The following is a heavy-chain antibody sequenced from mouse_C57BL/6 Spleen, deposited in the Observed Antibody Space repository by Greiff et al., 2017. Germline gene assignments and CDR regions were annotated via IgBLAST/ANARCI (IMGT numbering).Heavy chain of an antibody. D-gene: IGHD2-4*01. CDR1: GYSFTGYY. Sequence: VQLQQSGPELVKPGASVKISCKASGYSFTGYYMNWVKQSPEKSLEWIGEINPRTGGTTYNQKFKAKATLTVDKSSSTSYMQLKSLTSEDSAVYYCARSSYYDCFAYWGQGTLVTVSA. J-gene: IGHJ3*01. CDR2: INPRTGGT. V-gene: IGHV1-42*01. CDR3: ARSSYYDCFAY.